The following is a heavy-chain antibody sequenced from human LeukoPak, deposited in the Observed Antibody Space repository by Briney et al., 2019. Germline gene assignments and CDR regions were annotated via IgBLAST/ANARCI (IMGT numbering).Heavy chain of an antibody. Sequence: ASVKVSCKASGYTFTDYYMHWVRQAPGRELEWMGWINPNSGGTKYAQKFQGRVTMTRDTSISTAYMELSRLRSDDTAVYYCARDRYGKLDYWGQGTLVTVSS. CDR1: GYTFTDYY. CDR2: INPNSGGT. CDR3: ARDRYGKLDY. D-gene: IGHD5-18*01. V-gene: IGHV1-2*02. J-gene: IGHJ4*02.